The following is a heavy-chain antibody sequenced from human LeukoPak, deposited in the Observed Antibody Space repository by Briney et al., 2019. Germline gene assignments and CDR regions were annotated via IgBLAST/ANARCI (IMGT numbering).Heavy chain of an antibody. CDR3: AKDGAWLRFDD. Sequence: GGSLRLSCAASGFTFSSYAMSWVRQAPGKGLEWVSGVSPSGDITYYADSVKGRFTISRDNSKNTVYLQMNNVRAEDTAVYYCAKDGAWLRFDDWGQGTLVTVSS. V-gene: IGHV3-23*01. CDR1: GFTFSSYA. CDR2: VSPSGDIT. D-gene: IGHD5-12*01. J-gene: IGHJ4*02.